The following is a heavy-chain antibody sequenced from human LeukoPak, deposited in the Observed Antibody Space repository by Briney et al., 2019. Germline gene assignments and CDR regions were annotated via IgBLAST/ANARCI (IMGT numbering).Heavy chain of an antibody. Sequence: ASVKVSCKASGYTFTGYYVHWVRQAPGQGLEWMGWINPNSGGTNYAQKFQGWVTMTRDTSISTAYMELSRLRSDDTAVYYCARGIEYSSSSLFDYWGQGTLVTVSS. CDR2: INPNSGGT. D-gene: IGHD6-6*01. CDR1: GYTFTGYY. V-gene: IGHV1-2*04. CDR3: ARGIEYSSSSLFDY. J-gene: IGHJ4*02.